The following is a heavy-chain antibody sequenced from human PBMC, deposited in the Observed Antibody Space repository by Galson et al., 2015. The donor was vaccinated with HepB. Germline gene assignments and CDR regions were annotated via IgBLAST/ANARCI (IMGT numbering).Heavy chain of an antibody. CDR1: GFPFSSYG. D-gene: IGHD6-19*01. J-gene: IGHJ4*02. Sequence: SLRLSCAASGFPFSSYGMHWVRQAPGKGLEWVAAIWYDGSNKYYADSVKGRFTISRDNSKNTLYLQMNSLRAEDTAVYYCARDSDSSGGGYFDYWGQGTLVTVSS. CDR2: IWYDGSNK. V-gene: IGHV3-33*01. CDR3: ARDSDSSGGGYFDY.